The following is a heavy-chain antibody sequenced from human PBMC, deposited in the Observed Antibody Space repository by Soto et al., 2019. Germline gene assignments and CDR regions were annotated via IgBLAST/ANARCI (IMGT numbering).Heavy chain of an antibody. D-gene: IGHD4-17*01. CDR2: IYYSGST. V-gene: IGHV4-59*01. CDR1: GGSISSYY. CDR3: ARVPGYGDYEGGG. J-gene: IGHJ4*02. Sequence: PSDTLSLTCTVSGGSISSYYWSWIRQPPGKGLEWIGYIYYSGSTNYNPSLKSRVTISVDTSKNQFSLKLSSVTAADTAVYYCARVPGYGDYEGGGWGQGTLVTVSS.